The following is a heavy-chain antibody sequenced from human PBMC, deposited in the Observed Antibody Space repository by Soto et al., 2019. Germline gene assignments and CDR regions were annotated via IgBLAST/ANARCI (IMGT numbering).Heavy chain of an antibody. D-gene: IGHD6-19*01. J-gene: IGHJ4*02. CDR1: GFTFSNYA. CDR3: AKATETWLVRWYFDY. V-gene: IGHV3-23*01. CDR2: ISGSFGNT. Sequence: GGSLRLSCAASGFTFSNYAMTWVRQAPGKGLEWVSAISGSFGNTYYADSVKGRFTISRDNSKNTLFLQINSLRADDTAEYYCAKATETWLVRWYFDYWGQGTLVTVSS.